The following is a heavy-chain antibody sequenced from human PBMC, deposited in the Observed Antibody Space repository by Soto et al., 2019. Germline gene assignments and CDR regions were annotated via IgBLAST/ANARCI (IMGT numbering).Heavy chain of an antibody. CDR2: ISAENGNT. CDR3: ARHRSGWREGDY. V-gene: IGHV1-18*04. CDR1: GFTFTNHG. D-gene: IGHD6-19*01. J-gene: IGHJ4*02. Sequence: QVQVVQSGAEVKKPGASVKVSCKASGFTFTNHGISWVRQAPGQGLEWMAWISAENGNTNHAQKFQGRVTMSIDTSTRTAYMELTSLRSDDTAVYYCARHRSGWREGDYWGQGTLVTVSS.